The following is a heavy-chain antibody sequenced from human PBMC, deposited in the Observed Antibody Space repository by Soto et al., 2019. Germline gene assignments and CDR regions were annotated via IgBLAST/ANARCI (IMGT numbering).Heavy chain of an antibody. V-gene: IGHV1-18*01. Sequence: ASVKVSCKTSGYTFTRNGISWVRQAPGQGLEWMGWLSPKSGSIKYAQKFQGRVIMTTDTSTSTAYMEVRSPRSDDTAVYYCVKDRDSNSWPSRDVWGPGTTVTVSS. CDR1: GYTFTRNG. CDR3: VKDRDSNSWPSRDV. CDR2: LSPKSGSI. J-gene: IGHJ6*02. D-gene: IGHD3-22*01.